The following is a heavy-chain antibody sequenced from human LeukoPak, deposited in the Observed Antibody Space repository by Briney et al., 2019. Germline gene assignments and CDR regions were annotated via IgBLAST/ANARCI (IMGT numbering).Heavy chain of an antibody. CDR2: ISESGGTT. Sequence: GGSLRLSCAASGFTVYSNYMTWVRQAPGKGLQWVSSISESGGTTDYADSVKGRFSISRDNSKNTLYLQMNSLRVEDTAIYYCAKDGYYDSSDYWGQGTLVSVSS. V-gene: IGHV3-23*01. CDR1: GFTVYSNY. D-gene: IGHD3-22*01. CDR3: AKDGYYDSSDY. J-gene: IGHJ4*02.